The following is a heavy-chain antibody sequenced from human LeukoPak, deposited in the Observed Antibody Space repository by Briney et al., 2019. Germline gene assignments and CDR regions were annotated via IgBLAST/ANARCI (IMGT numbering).Heavy chain of an antibody. CDR2: IIPILGIA. CDR3: ASSIAVAGIFGY. Sequence: GASVKVSCEASGGTFSSYAISWGRQAPGQGLEWMGRIIPILGIANYAQKFQGRVTITADKSTSTAYMELSSLRSEDTAVYYCASSIAVAGIFGYWGQGTLVTVSS. J-gene: IGHJ4*02. CDR1: GGTFSSYA. V-gene: IGHV1-69*04. D-gene: IGHD6-19*01.